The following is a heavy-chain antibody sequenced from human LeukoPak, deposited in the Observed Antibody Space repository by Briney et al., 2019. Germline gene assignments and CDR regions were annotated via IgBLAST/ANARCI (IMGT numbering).Heavy chain of an antibody. V-gene: IGHV1-46*01. CDR1: GYTFTNYY. Sequence: EASVKVSCKASGYTFTNYYMHWVRQAPGQGLEWMGVSNPSGAGTNYAQKFRGRVTMTRDTSTSTVYMELSSLGSEDTAVYCCAREQGGGTFEYWGQGTLVTASS. CDR2: SNPSGAGT. J-gene: IGHJ4*02. D-gene: IGHD3-16*01. CDR3: AREQGGGTFEY.